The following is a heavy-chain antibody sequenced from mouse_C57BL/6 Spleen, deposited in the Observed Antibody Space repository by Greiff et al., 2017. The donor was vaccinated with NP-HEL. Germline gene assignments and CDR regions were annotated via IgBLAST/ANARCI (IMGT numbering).Heavy chain of an antibody. J-gene: IGHJ4*01. CDR2: ISSGSSTI. CDR1: GFTFSDYG. Sequence: EVKLMESGGGLVKPGGSLKLSCAASGFTFSDYGMHWVRQAPEKGLEWVAYISSGSSTIYYADTVKGRFTISRDNAKNTLFLQMTSLRSEDTARYYCERGYAMDYWGQGTSVTVSS. V-gene: IGHV5-17*01. CDR3: ERGYAMDY.